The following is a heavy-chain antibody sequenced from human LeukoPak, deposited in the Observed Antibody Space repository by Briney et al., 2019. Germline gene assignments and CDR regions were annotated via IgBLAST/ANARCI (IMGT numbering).Heavy chain of an antibody. CDR1: GGSISSSSYY. Sequence: KPSETLSLTCTVSGGSISSSSYYWGWIRQPPGEGLEWIGSIYYSGSTYYNPSLKSRVTISVDTSKNQFSLKLSSVTAADTAAYYCARLAYSGSYYWGQGTLVTVSS. V-gene: IGHV4-39*01. D-gene: IGHD1-26*01. J-gene: IGHJ4*02. CDR3: ARLAYSGSYY. CDR2: IYYSGST.